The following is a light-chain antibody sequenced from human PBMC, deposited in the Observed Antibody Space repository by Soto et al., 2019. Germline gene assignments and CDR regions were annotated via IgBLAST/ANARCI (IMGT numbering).Light chain of an antibody. CDR2: DAS. CDR3: QQYDDLPRT. Sequence: DIQMTQSPSSLSSAVGDRVRMTLQASHDINTFLNWYQQKPGKAPKLLIYDASTLEAGVPSRFSASGSGTDFTFTITSLQPEDIATYYCQQYDDLPRTFGQGTRLEIK. V-gene: IGKV1-33*01. CDR1: HDINTF. J-gene: IGKJ5*01.